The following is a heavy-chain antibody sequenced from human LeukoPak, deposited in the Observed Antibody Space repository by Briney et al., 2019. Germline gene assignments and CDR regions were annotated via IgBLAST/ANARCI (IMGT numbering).Heavy chain of an antibody. CDR1: GGSFSGYY. V-gene: IGHV4-34*01. CDR2: INHSGST. Sequence: TSETLSLTCAVYGGSFSGYYWSWIRQPPGKGLEWIGEINHSGSTNYNPSLKSRVTISVDTSKNQFSLKLSSVTAADTAVHYCARSSSEWYGNQPLDYWGQGTLVVVSS. J-gene: IGHJ4*02. CDR3: ARSSSEWYGNQPLDY. D-gene: IGHD2-2*01.